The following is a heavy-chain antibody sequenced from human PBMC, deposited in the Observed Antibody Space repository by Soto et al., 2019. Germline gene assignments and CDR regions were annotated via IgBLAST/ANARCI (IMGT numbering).Heavy chain of an antibody. CDR1: GFSFSLYG. Sequence: GGSLRLSCAASGFSFSLYGMQWVRQAPGKGLEWVAVIWYDGSNKYYADSVKGRFTISRDNSKNTLYLQMNSLRADDTAVYYCAKDQASGQGSFDSWGQGTLVTVSS. CDR2: IWYDGSNK. J-gene: IGHJ4*02. CDR3: AKDQASGQGSFDS. V-gene: IGHV3-30*02.